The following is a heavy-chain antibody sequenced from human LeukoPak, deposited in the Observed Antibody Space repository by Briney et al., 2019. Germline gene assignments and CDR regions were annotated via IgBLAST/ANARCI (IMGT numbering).Heavy chain of an antibody. D-gene: IGHD3-22*01. CDR2: INSDGSST. Sequence: GGSLRLSCAASGFTFSSYWMHWVRQAPGKGLVWVSRINSDGSSTRYADSVKGRFTISRDNAKNTLYLQMNSLRAEDTAVYYCARGESSGYYYYWGQGTLVTVSS. CDR1: GFTFSSYW. J-gene: IGHJ4*02. V-gene: IGHV3-74*01. CDR3: ARGESSGYYYY.